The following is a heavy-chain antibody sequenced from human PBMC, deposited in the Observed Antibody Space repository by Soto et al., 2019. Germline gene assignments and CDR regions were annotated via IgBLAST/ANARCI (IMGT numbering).Heavy chain of an antibody. V-gene: IGHV3-53*01. CDR1: GFTVSTNY. Sequence: EVQLVESGGGLIQPGGSLRLSCAASGFTVSTNYMSWVRQAPGKGLEWVSVIYSGGSTYYADSVKGRFTISRDNSKNTLYLQMNSLRAEDTVVYYCARASIAAAGYYFDYWGQGTLVTVSS. D-gene: IGHD6-13*01. CDR2: IYSGGST. J-gene: IGHJ4*02. CDR3: ARASIAAAGYYFDY.